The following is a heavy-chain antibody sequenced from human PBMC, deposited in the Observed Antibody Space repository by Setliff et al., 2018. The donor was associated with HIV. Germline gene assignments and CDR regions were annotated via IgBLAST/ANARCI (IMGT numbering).Heavy chain of an antibody. CDR3: ARAGYYGSTSYWEYFQH. D-gene: IGHD3-22*01. Sequence: SETLSLTCTVSGGSISSHYWSWIRQPPGKGLEWIGSIYYNGITNYNPSLKSRVTVSVDTSKNQFSLKLSSVTAADTAVYYCARAGYYGSTSYWEYFQHRGQGTLVTVS. CDR2: IYYNGIT. V-gene: IGHV4-59*11. CDR1: GGSISSHY. J-gene: IGHJ1*01.